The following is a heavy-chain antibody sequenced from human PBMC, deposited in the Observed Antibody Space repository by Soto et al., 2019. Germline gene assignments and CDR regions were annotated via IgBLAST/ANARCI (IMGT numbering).Heavy chain of an antibody. CDR3: ARRHLAVAVSPWLDP. CDR2: IDSSGEK. D-gene: IGHD6-19*01. Sequence: QVTLKESGPVLVKPTETLTLRCTVSGLSITDSEMGVSWIRQPPGQPLEWLAHIDSSGEKSYRTFLKTRLAISKYTSKSQIVLTMPNMDPADTTTYYCARRHLAVAVSPWLDPCAQIIPATLSS. J-gene: IGHJ5*02. V-gene: IGHV2-26*01. CDR1: GLSITDSEMG.